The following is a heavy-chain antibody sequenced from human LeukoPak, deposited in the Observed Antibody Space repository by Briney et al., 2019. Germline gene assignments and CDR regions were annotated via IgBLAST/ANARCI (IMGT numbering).Heavy chain of an antibody. CDR3: AAGGSCYGGTY. Sequence: GGSLRLSCAASGFTFRSYGMHWLPQAPGKSLECVSVIYGGGSTYYAESVRGRFTISRDNSKNTLYLQMSSLRAADTALYYCAAGGSCYGGTYWGQGTLVTVSS. J-gene: IGHJ4*02. CDR2: IYGGGST. D-gene: IGHD2-15*01. V-gene: IGHV3-66*02. CDR1: GFTFRSYG.